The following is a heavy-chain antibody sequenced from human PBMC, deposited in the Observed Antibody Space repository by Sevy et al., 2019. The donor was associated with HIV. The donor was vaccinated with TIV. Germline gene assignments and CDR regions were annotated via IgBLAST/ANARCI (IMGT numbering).Heavy chain of an antibody. D-gene: IGHD3-16*02. Sequence: SETLSLTCAVYGGSFTDYFWTWIRQPPGKGLEWIGDINHSGNTNYSPSLKSRVTISVDTTNNQFSLRLSSLTAADTALYYCARLYSAYCYENEDVWGQGTMVTVSS. CDR1: GGSFTDYF. J-gene: IGHJ3*01. CDR2: INHSGNT. CDR3: ARLYSAYCYENEDV. V-gene: IGHV4-34*01.